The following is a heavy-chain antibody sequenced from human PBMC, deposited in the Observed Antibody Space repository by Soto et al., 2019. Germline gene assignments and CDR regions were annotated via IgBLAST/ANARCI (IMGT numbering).Heavy chain of an antibody. Sequence: ASVKVSCKASGYTFTSYAMHWVRQAPGQRLEWMGWINAGNGNTKYSQKFQGRVTITRDTSASTAYMELSSLRSEDTVVYYCASMVATTGCYYYYGMDVWGQGTTVTVSS. J-gene: IGHJ6*02. CDR2: INAGNGNT. D-gene: IGHD5-12*01. V-gene: IGHV1-3*01. CDR3: ASMVATTGCYYYYGMDV. CDR1: GYTFTSYA.